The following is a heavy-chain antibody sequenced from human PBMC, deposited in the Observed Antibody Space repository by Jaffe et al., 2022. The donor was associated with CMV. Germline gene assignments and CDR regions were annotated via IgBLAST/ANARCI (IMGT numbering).Heavy chain of an antibody. J-gene: IGHJ4*02. Sequence: EVQLVQSGAEVKKPGESLRISCKGSGYSFTSYWISWVRQMPGKGLEWMGRIDPSDSYTNYSPSFQGHVTISADKSISTAYLQWSSLKASDTAMYYCARSSEEEYYYGSGSYYSRWGQGTLVTVSS. CDR1: GYSFTSYW. CDR3: ARSSEEEYYYGSGSYYSR. V-gene: IGHV5-10-1*03. CDR2: IDPSDSYT. D-gene: IGHD3-10*01.